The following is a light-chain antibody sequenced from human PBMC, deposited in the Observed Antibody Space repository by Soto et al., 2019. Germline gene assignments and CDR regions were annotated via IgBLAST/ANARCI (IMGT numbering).Light chain of an antibody. CDR3: QHYESLPIT. V-gene: IGKV3-20*01. Sequence: EVVLTQSPGTLSLCPGERATLSCRASQSVSSSYLAWYKQKPGQPPRPLIYGASSRATGIPDRFSGSGSGTDFTLTISRLEPEDFAVVDCQHYESLPITFGQGTRLEI. CDR1: QSVSSSY. CDR2: GAS. J-gene: IGKJ5*01.